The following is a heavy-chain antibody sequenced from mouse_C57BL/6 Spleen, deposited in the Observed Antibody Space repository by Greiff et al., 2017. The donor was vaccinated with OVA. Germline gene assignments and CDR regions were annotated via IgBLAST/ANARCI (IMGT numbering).Heavy chain of an antibody. CDR1: GYSITSGYY. CDR3: ARDDGYYGYYAMDY. D-gene: IGHD2-3*01. CDR2: ISYDGSN. J-gene: IGHJ4*01. Sequence: DVKLQESGPGLVKPSQSLSLTCSVTGYSITSGYYWNWIRQFPGNKLEWMGYISYDGSNNYNPSLKNRISITRDTSKNQFFLKLNSVTTEDTATYYCARDDGYYGYYAMDYWGQGTSVTVSS. V-gene: IGHV3-6*01.